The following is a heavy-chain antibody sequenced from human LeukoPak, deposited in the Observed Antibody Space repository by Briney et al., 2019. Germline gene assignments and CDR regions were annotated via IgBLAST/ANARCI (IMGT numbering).Heavy chain of an antibody. V-gene: IGHV1-45*02. CDR2: ITPFNGNT. J-gene: IGHJ4*02. D-gene: IGHD3-22*01. Sequence: GSSVKVSCKASGYTFTYRYLHWVRQAPGQALEWMGWITPFNGNTNYAQKFRDRVTITRDRSMSTAYMELSSLGSEDTAMYYCASFESGYLYWGQGTLVTVSS. CDR3: ASFESGYLY. CDR1: GYTFTYRY.